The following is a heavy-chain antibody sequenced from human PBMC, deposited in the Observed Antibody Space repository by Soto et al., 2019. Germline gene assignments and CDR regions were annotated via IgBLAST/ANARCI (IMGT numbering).Heavy chain of an antibody. CDR2: IYSGGST. D-gene: IGHD3-16*02. J-gene: IGHJ6*03. CDR1: GFTVSSNY. Sequence: GGSLRLSCAASGFTVSSNYMSWVRQAPGKGLEWVSVIYSGGSTYYADSVKGRFTISRDNSKNTLYLQMNSLRAEDTAVYYCARETITFGGVIVKVGVGFYMDVWGKGTTVTVSS. V-gene: IGHV3-66*01. CDR3: ARETITFGGVIVKVGVGFYMDV.